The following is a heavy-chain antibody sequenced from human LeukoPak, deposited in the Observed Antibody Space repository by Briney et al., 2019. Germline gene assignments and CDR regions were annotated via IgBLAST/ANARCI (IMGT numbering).Heavy chain of an antibody. D-gene: IGHD3-22*01. V-gene: IGHV3-53*01. J-gene: IGHJ3*02. Sequence: GGSPRLSCAASGFTVSSNYMSWVRQAPGKGLEWVSVIYSGGSTYYADSVKGRFTISRDNSKNTLYLQMNSLRAEDTAVYYCAREPKAYYDSSGANAFDIWGQGTMVTVSS. CDR2: IYSGGST. CDR1: GFTVSSNY. CDR3: AREPKAYYDSSGANAFDI.